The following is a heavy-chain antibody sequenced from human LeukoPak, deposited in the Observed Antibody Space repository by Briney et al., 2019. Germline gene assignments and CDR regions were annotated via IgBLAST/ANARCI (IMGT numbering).Heavy chain of an antibody. CDR1: GFTFSSYE. CDR2: ISSGGGTK. D-gene: IGHD6-19*01. CDR3: TKLAVASPDS. Sequence: GGSLRPSCVASGFTFSSYEMYWVRQAPGKGLEWVSYISSGGGTKHYADSVKGRFTTSRDDAKSSLYLWMNSLRVEDTAVYYCTKLAVASPDSWGQGTPVTVSS. J-gene: IGHJ4*02. V-gene: IGHV3-48*03.